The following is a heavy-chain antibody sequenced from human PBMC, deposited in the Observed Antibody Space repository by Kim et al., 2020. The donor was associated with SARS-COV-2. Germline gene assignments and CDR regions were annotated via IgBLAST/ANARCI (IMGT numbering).Heavy chain of an antibody. V-gene: IGHV3-15*01. CDR2: IKSKTEGGTT. J-gene: IGHJ4*02. D-gene: IGHD5-18*01. CDR3: TTDLYTSMVYFGY. Sequence: GGSLRLSCAASGFTFTNAWMTWVRQAPGKGLEWVGRIKSKTEGGTTDYATPVKGRFTISRDDSKNTLYLQMNSLNTEDTAVYYCTTDLYTSMVYFGYWGQGTLVTVSS. CDR1: GFTFTNAW.